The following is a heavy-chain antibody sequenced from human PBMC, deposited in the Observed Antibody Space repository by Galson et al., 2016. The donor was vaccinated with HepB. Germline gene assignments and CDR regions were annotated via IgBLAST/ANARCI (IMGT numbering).Heavy chain of an antibody. J-gene: IGHJ4*02. D-gene: IGHD3-22*01. CDR3: ARDRRVYYDSSGYHT. CDR2: IYYTGST. Sequence: ETLSLTCTVSGDSISSSSYYWGWIRQPPGKGLEWIGTIYYTGSTYYNPSLKSRLTISLDTPKNQFSLNLSSVTAADTAVYYCARDRRVYYDSSGYHTWGQGTLVTVSS. CDR1: GDSISSSSYY. V-gene: IGHV4-39*07.